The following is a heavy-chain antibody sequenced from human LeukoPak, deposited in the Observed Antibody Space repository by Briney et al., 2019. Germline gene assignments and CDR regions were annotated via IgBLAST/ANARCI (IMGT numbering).Heavy chain of an antibody. CDR2: VNPNSGGT. V-gene: IGHV1-2*02. J-gene: IGHJ4*02. D-gene: IGHD3-3*01. Sequence: ASVKVSCKASGYTFTGYYMHWVRQAPGQGLEWMGWVNPNSGGTNYAQKFQGRVTMTRDTSISTAYMELSRLRYDDTAVYYCARGYDFWSGYQHWGQGTQVTVSS. CDR3: ARGYDFWSGYQH. CDR1: GYTFTGYY.